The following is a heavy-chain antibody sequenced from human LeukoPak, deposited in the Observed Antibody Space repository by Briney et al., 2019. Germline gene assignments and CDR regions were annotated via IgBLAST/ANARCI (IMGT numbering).Heavy chain of an antibody. CDR3: AVAATRGPVDY. J-gene: IGHJ4*02. CDR2: IYYSGST. CDR1: GGSVSSGSYY. Sequence: PSETLSLTCSVSGGSVSSGSYYWSWIRQPPGKGLEWIGYIYYSGSTNYNPSLKSRVTISVDTSKNQFSLKLSSVTAADTAVYYCAVAATRGPVDYWGQGTLVTVSS. V-gene: IGHV4-61*01. D-gene: IGHD2-15*01.